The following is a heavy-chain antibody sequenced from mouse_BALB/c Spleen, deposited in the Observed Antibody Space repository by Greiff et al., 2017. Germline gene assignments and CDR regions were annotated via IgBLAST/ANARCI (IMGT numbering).Heavy chain of an antibody. J-gene: IGHJ2*01. D-gene: IGHD2-3*01. CDR1: GDSITSGY. Sequence: EVQVVESGPSLVKPSQTLSLTCSVTGDSITSGYWNWIRKFPGNKLEYMGYISYSGSTYYNPSLKSRISITRDTSKNQYYLQLNSVTTEDTATYYCARPPYDGYYDFDYWGQGTTLTVSS. CDR3: ARPPYDGYYDFDY. V-gene: IGHV3-8*02. CDR2: ISYSGST.